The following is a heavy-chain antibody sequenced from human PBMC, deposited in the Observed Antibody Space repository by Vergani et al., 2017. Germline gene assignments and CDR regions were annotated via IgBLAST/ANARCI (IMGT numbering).Heavy chain of an antibody. V-gene: IGHV3-9*01. J-gene: IGHJ2*01. Sequence: EVQLVESGGGLVQPGRSLRLSCAASGFTFDDYAMHWVRQAPGKGLECVSGINWNRDSIAYADSVKGRFTISRDNAKNSLYLQMNSLRAEDTALYYCVKDIAASGNYWYFDLWGRGTLVTVSS. CDR1: GFTFDDYA. CDR2: INWNRDSI. D-gene: IGHD6-13*01. CDR3: VKDIAASGNYWYFDL.